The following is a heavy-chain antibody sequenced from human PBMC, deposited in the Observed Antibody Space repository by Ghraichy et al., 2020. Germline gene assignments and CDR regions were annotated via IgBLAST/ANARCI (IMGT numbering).Heavy chain of an antibody. CDR3: ARDIKSSSWSYYYYAMDV. Sequence: GESLNISCAASRFTFSGYAIHWVRQAPGKGLEWVAVISYDGSNKYYADSVKGRFTISRDNSKNTLYLQMNSLRAEDTAVYYCARDIKSSSWSYYYYAMDVWGQGNTVTVSS. CDR2: ISYDGSNK. D-gene: IGHD6-13*01. CDR1: RFTFSGYA. V-gene: IGHV3-30-3*01. J-gene: IGHJ6*02.